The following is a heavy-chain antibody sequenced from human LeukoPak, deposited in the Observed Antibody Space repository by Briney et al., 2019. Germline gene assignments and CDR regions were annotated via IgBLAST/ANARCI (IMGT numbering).Heavy chain of an antibody. CDR1: GGSFSGYY. J-gene: IGHJ4*02. Sequence: SETLSLTCAVYGGSFSGYYWTWIRQPPGKGLEWIGEINHSGSTNYNPSLKSRVTISIDTSKNHFSLRLSSVTAADTAVYYCARGPTTHYNFLTGYYYFDYWGQGTLATVSS. D-gene: IGHD3-9*01. V-gene: IGHV4-34*01. CDR2: INHSGST. CDR3: ARGPTTHYNFLTGYYYFDY.